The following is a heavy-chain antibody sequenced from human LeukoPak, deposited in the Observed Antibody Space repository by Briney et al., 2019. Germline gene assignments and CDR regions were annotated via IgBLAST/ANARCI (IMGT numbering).Heavy chain of an antibody. V-gene: IGHV1-2*02. CDR1: GYTFTDYY. CDR2: INPNSGGT. CDR3: ARSPHILTGENFDF. J-gene: IGHJ4*02. D-gene: IGHD3-9*01. Sequence: ASLKVSCKASGYTFTDYYIHWVRQAPGQGLEWVGWINPNSGGTNYAQKFYARVTMTRDTSISTAYMELSRLRSDDTAVFYCARSPHILTGENFDFWGQGPLVTVSS.